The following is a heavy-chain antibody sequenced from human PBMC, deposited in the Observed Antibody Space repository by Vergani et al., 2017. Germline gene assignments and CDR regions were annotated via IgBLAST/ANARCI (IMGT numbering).Heavy chain of an antibody. CDR3: AKDNRYCSSTSCPEADYYMDV. D-gene: IGHD2-2*01. Sequence: EVQLVESGGGLVQPGRSLRLSCAASGFTFVDYAMHWVRQAPGKGLEWVSGISWNSGSIGYADSVKGRFTISRDNAKNSLYLQMNSLRAEDTALYYCAKDNRYCSSTSCPEADYYMDVWGKGTTVTVSS. V-gene: IGHV3-9*01. CDR2: ISWNSGSI. CDR1: GFTFVDYA. J-gene: IGHJ6*03.